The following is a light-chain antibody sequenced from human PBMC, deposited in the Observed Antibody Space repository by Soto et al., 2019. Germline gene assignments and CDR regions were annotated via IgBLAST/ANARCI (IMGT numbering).Light chain of an antibody. V-gene: IGKV1-5*01. CDR3: QQYNSFWT. J-gene: IGKJ1*01. CDR1: QSSSSW. Sequence: DIQMTQSPSTLSASVGDRVTITCRASQSSSSWLAWYQQKPGKAPKLLIYDASYLERGVPSRFSGSGSGTEFTLTISRLQPDDLATYYCQQYNSFWTFGQGTKVEI. CDR2: DAS.